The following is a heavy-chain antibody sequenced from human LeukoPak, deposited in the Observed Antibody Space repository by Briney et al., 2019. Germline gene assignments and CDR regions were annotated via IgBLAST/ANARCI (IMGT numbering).Heavy chain of an antibody. J-gene: IGHJ4*02. V-gene: IGHV1-69*13. CDR2: IIPIFGTA. CDR3: ARARYYDIFPDY. Sequence: GASVKVSCKASGGTFSSYAISWVRQAPGQGLEWMGGIIPIFGTANYAQKFQGRVTITADESTSTAYMELSSLRSEDTAVYYCARARYYDIFPDYWGQGTLVTVSS. D-gene: IGHD3-9*01. CDR1: GGTFSSYA.